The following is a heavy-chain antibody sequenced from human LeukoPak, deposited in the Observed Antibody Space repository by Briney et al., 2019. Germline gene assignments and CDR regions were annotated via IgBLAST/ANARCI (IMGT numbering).Heavy chain of an antibody. CDR3: SSQGRYSRSYGGAATGYYMDV. Sequence: GGSLRLSCAASGFIFSNYTMNWVRQAPGMGLEWVSSISSLSDNIYYADSMKGRFTISTDNAKNTLYLQMNSLRTADTAVYYCSSQGRYSRSYGGAATGYYMDVWGKGTTVTVSS. V-gene: IGHV3-21*01. D-gene: IGHD6-13*01. J-gene: IGHJ6*03. CDR2: ISSLSDNI. CDR1: GFIFSNYT.